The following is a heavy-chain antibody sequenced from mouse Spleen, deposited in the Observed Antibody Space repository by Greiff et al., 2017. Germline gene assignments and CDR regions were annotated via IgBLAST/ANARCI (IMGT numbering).Heavy chain of an antibody. Sequence: DVHLVESGGGLVQPGGSRKLSCAASGFTFSSFGMHWVRQAPEKGLEWVAYISSGSSTIYYADTVKGRFTISRDNPKNTLFLQMTSLRSEDTAMYYCARNWDVNAMDYWGQGTSVTVSS. V-gene: IGHV5-17*02. CDR3: ARNWDVNAMDY. CDR2: ISSGSSTI. D-gene: IGHD4-1*01. CDR1: GFTFSSFG. J-gene: IGHJ4*01.